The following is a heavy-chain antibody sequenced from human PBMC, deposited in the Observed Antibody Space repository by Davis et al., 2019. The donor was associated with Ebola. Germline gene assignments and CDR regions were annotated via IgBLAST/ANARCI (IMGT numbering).Heavy chain of an antibody. CDR2: IYYSGST. J-gene: IGHJ6*02. CDR1: GGSISSSNW. CDR3: AMVDYYYYGMDV. V-gene: IGHV4-39*01. Sequence: SETLSLTCAVSGGSISSSNWWSWVRQPPGKGLEWIGSIYYSGSTYYNPSLKSRVTISVDTSKNQFSLKLSSVTAADTAVYYCAMVDYYYYGMDVWGQGTTVTVSS.